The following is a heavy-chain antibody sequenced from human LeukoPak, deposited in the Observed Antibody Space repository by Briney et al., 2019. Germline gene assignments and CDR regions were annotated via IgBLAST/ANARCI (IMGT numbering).Heavy chain of an antibody. CDR1: GGSISSYY. J-gene: IGHJ6*02. CDR2: IYTSGST. D-gene: IGHD2-15*01. CDR3: ARDAGLATAGAYYFYYGMDV. Sequence: SETLSLTCTVSGGSISSYYWSWIRQPAGKGLEWIGRIYTSGSTNYNPSLKSRVTMSVDTSKNQFSLKPSSVTAADTAVYYCARDAGLATAGAYYFYYGMDVWGQGTTVTVSS. V-gene: IGHV4-4*07.